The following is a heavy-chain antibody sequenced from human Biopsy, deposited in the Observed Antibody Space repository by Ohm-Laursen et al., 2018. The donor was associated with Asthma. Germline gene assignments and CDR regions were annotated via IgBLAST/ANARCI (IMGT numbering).Heavy chain of an antibody. CDR3: ARVRGDGSGSSIDNYFGMDV. Sequence: SLRLSCAASGFNFHNYGMNWVRQAPGKGLEWVSSITGSGGFTYYADSVKGRFTISRDKSDNTLYLQMNSLTAEDTAVYYCARVRGDGSGSSIDNYFGMDVWGQGTTVTVSS. CDR1: GFNFHNYG. CDR2: ITGSGGFT. J-gene: IGHJ6*02. V-gene: IGHV3-23*01. D-gene: IGHD3-10*01.